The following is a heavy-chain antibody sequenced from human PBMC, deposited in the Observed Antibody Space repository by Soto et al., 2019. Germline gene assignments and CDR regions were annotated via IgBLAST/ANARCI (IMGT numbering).Heavy chain of an antibody. V-gene: IGHV3-23*01. D-gene: IGHD6-13*01. CDR2: ISGSGGST. CDR1: EFTFSTYA. CDR3: AKGRYSSSWYAEFDP. J-gene: IGHJ5*02. Sequence: GGSLRLSCAASEFTFSTYAMTWVRQAPGKGLEWVSAISGSGGSTYYADSVKGRFTISRDNSKNTLYLQMNSLRAEDTAVYYCAKGRYSSSWYAEFDPWGQGTLVTVSS.